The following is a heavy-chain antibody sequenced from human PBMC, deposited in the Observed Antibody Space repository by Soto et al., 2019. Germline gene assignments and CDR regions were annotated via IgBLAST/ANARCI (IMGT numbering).Heavy chain of an antibody. Sequence: VASVKVSCKASGYTFTSYGISWVRQAPGQGLEWMGWISAYNGNTNYAQKLQGRVTMTTDTSTSTAYMELRSLRSDDTAVYYCARDRSDYDYIWGSGIESNWFDPWGQGTLVTVSS. CDR3: ARDRSDYDYIWGSGIESNWFDP. D-gene: IGHD3-16*01. CDR2: ISAYNGNT. J-gene: IGHJ5*02. V-gene: IGHV1-18*01. CDR1: GYTFTSYG.